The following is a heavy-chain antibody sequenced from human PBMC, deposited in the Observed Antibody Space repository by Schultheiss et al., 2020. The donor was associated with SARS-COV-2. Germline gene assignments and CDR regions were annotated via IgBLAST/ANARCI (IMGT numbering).Heavy chain of an antibody. CDR3: ARGIPVLGSDIVVVVAATGWFDP. CDR2: IYTSGST. CDR1: GGSISSYY. V-gene: IGHV4-4*07. J-gene: IGHJ5*02. D-gene: IGHD2-15*01. Sequence: SETLSLTCTVSGGSISSYYWSWIRQPAGKGLEWIGRIYTSGSTNYNPSLKSRVTMSVDTSKNQFSLKLSSVTAADTAVYYCARGIPVLGSDIVVVVAATGWFDPWGQGTLVTVSS.